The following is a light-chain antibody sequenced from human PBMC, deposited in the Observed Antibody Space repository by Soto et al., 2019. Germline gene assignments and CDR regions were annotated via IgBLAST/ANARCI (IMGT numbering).Light chain of an antibody. CDR2: AAS. J-gene: IGKJ5*01. CDR1: QGISSF. V-gene: IGKV1-9*01. CDR3: QQLNSYPIT. Sequence: IQLTQSPSSLSASVGYSVTITCRASQGISSFLAWYQQKPGKAPKLLIYAASTLQSGVPSRFSGSGSGTDFTLTISSLQPEDFATYFCQQLNSYPITFGQGTRLEIK.